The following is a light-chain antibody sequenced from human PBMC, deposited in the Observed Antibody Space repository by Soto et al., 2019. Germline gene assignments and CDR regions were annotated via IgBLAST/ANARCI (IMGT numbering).Light chain of an antibody. Sequence: QSALTQPPSASGSPGQSVTISCTGTSSDVGGYNYVSWYQQYPGNAPKIMIYEVSERPSGVPVRFSGSKSGNTASLTVSGLQAEDEADYYCSSYAGTNHLVFGGGTKLTVL. V-gene: IGLV2-8*01. J-gene: IGLJ3*02. CDR3: SSYAGTNHLV. CDR2: EVS. CDR1: SSDVGGYNY.